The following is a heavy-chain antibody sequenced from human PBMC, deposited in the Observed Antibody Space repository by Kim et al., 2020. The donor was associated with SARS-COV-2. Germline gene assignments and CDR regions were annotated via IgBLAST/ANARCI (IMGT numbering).Heavy chain of an antibody. Sequence: ADCVKGRFTISRDNAKNSLYLQMNSLRAEDTAVYYCARDQGLEYQDPFDYWGQGTLVTVSS. V-gene: IGHV3-48*03. CDR3: ARDQGLEYQDPFDY. D-gene: IGHD2-2*01. J-gene: IGHJ4*02.